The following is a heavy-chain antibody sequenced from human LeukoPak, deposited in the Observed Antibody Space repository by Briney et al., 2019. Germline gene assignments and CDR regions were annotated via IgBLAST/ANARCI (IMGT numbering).Heavy chain of an antibody. Sequence: KESGPTLVKPTQTLTLTCTFSGFSLSTSGVGVGWIRQPPGKALEWLALIYWDDDKRYSPSLKSRLTITKDTSKNQVVLTMTNMDPVNTATYYCAHSLWFGDLLPYFDYWGQGTLVTVSS. V-gene: IGHV2-5*02. J-gene: IGHJ4*02. CDR3: AHSLWFGDLLPYFDY. CDR1: GFSLSTSGVG. D-gene: IGHD3-10*01. CDR2: IYWDDDK.